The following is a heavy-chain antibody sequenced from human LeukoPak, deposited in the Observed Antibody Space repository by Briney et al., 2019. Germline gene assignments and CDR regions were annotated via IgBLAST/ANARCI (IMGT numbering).Heavy chain of an antibody. J-gene: IGHJ5*02. CDR3: ARDVGYCSSTSCYVWFDP. CDR1: GGSISSYY. D-gene: IGHD2-2*01. CDR2: IYYSGST. Sequence: SETLSLTCTVSGGSISSYYWSWIRQPPGKGLEWIGYIYYSGSTNYNPSLKSRVTISADTTKNQFSLKLSSVTAADTAVYHCARDVGYCSSTSCYVWFDPWGQGTLVTVSS. V-gene: IGHV4-59*01.